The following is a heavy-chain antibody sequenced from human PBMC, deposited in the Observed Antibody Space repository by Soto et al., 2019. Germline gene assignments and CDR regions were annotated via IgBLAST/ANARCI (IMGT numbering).Heavy chain of an antibody. CDR1: GGTFSSYA. CDR3: ARSQGSSTSLEIYYYYYYGMDV. D-gene: IGHD2-2*01. CDR2: IIPISGTA. Sequence: SVKVSCKASGGTFSSYAISWVRQAPGQGLEWMGGIIPISGTANYAQKFQGRDTITADESTSTAYIELSSLRSEDTAVYYCARSQGSSTSLEIYYYYYYGMDVWGQGTTVTVSS. J-gene: IGHJ6*02. V-gene: IGHV1-69*13.